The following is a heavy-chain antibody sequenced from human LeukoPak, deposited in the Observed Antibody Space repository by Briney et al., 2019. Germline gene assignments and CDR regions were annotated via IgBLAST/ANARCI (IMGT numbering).Heavy chain of an antibody. J-gene: IGHJ4*02. CDR1: AASTRAST. V-gene: IGHV4-59*01. D-gene: IGHD1-26*01. CDR2: VSYSGGI. CDR3: ARAPSILLHFDH. Sequence: SETLSLTCTLSAASTRASTWNWSSHPPEKGLEWIGYVSYSGGIHYSPSLQSRVTMLIDKSKSQFSLRLSSVTAADTAVYYCARAPSILLHFDHWGQGTLVTVSS.